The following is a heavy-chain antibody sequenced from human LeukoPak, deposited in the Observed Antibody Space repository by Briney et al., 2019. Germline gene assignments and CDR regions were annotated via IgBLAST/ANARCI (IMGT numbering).Heavy chain of an antibody. D-gene: IGHD3-10*01. V-gene: IGHV1-46*01. CDR3: ARDSVILWFGESSYLDY. CDR1: GYTLTELS. CDR2: INPSGGST. J-gene: IGHJ4*02. Sequence: ASVKVSCKVSGYTLTELSMHWVRQAPGKGLEWMGIINPSGGSTSYAQKFQGRVTMTRDTSTSTVYMELSSLRSEDTAVYYCARDSVILWFGESSYLDYWGQGTLVTVSS.